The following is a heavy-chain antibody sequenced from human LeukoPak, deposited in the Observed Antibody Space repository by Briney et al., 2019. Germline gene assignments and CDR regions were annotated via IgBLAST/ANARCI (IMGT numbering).Heavy chain of an antibody. CDR3: ARLSGYGLHYYYHMDV. CDR1: GGSINTPNYY. D-gene: IGHD5-12*01. Sequence: SETLSLTCTVSGGSINTPNYYWGWIRQTPGQGLEWIVNIFYSGVTYYSPSLTSRVTISVDTSKNQFSLKLSSVTAADTAVYYCARLSGYGLHYYYHMDVWGKGTTVTVSS. V-gene: IGHV4-39*07. CDR2: IFYSGVT. J-gene: IGHJ6*03.